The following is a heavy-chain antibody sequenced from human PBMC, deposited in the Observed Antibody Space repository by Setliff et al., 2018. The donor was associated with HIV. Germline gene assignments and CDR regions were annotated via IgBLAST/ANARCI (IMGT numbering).Heavy chain of an antibody. CDR1: GTSISSGTDY. V-gene: IGHV4-61*09. D-gene: IGHD3-10*01. CDR3: ARPALGIGGGSRFDN. J-gene: IGHJ4*02. Sequence: SETLSLTCNVSGTSISSGTDYWSWIRQPAGKGLEWIGHILSSGRTNYNPSLKSRVTISVDTSKNQFPLKLSSVTAADTAVYYCARPALGIGGGSRFDNWGQGARVTVSS. CDR2: ILSSGRT.